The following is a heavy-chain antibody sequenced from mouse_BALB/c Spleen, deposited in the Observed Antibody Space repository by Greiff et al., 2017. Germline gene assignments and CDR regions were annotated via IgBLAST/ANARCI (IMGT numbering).Heavy chain of an antibody. J-gene: IGHJ1*01. CDR3: ARSSYGYDWYFDV. CDR2: IYPGSGNT. CDR1: GYAFTNYW. Sequence: QVQLQQSGAELVRPGTSVKISCTASGYAFTNYWLGWVKQRPGHGLEWIGDIYPGSGNTYYNEKFKGKATLTADKSSSTAYMQLSSLTSEDSAVYFCARSSYGYDWYFDVWGAGTTVTVAA. D-gene: IGHD2-2*01. V-gene: IGHV1-63*01.